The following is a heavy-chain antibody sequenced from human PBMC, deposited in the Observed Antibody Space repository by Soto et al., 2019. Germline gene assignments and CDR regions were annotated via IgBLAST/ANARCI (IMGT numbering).Heavy chain of an antibody. V-gene: IGHV3-49*03. J-gene: IGHJ4*02. CDR2: IRSKAYGGTT. CDR3: TCHSIAAAGNDY. CDR1: GFTFGDYA. D-gene: IGHD6-13*01. Sequence: GGSLRLSCTASGFTFGDYAMSWFRQAPGKGLEWVGFIRSKAYGGTTEYAASVKGRFTISRDDSKSIAYLQMNSLKTEDTAVYYGTCHSIAAAGNDYWGQGILVTVS.